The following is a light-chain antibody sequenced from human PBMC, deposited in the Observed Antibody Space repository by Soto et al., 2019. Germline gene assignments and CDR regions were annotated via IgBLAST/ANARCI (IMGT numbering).Light chain of an antibody. Sequence: DIVLTQSPATLSLSPGERATLSCRASQSVSSYFAWYQQKPGQAPRLLIYDASNRATGIPARFSGSGSGTDFTLTISSLEPEDFAVYYCQQRSNWPITFGQGTRREIK. CDR1: QSVSSY. J-gene: IGKJ5*01. V-gene: IGKV3-11*01. CDR2: DAS. CDR3: QQRSNWPIT.